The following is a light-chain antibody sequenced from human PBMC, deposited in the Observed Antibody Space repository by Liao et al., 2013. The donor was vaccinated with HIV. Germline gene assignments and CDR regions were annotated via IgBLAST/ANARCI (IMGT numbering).Light chain of an antibody. J-gene: IGLJ2*01. CDR3: QAWDNNFVV. CDR2: QDD. V-gene: IGLV3-1*01. Sequence: SYELTQPPSVSVSPGQKVSITCSGDKLGEKYACWYQQRPGQAPLLVIYQDDKRPSGIPERFSGSNSGNTATLTISGTQAMDEADYYCQAWDNNFVVFGGGTKLTVL. CDR1: KLGEKY.